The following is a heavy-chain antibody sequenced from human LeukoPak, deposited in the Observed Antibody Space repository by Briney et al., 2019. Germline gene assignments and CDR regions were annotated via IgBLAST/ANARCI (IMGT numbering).Heavy chain of an antibody. J-gene: IGHJ6*03. V-gene: IGHV4-34*01. CDR2: INHSGST. Sequence: PSEPLTLICAVYGGSFSGYYWSWIRQPPGKGLEWIGEINHSGSTNYNPSRKSLVTISVDTSKNQFSLKLSSVTAADTAVYYCATDSSGYPYYYYYMDVWGKGTTVTVSS. D-gene: IGHD3-22*01. CDR1: GGSFSGYY. CDR3: ATDSSGYPYYYYYMDV.